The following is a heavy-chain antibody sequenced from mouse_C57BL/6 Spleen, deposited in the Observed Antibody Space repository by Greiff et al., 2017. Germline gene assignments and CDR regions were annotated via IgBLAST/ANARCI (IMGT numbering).Heavy chain of an antibody. J-gene: IGHJ1*03. V-gene: IGHV1-80*01. CDR1: GYAFSRYW. CDR2: IYPGDGDT. Sequence: QVQLQQSGAELVQPGASVKISCQASGYAFSRYWMNWVKQRPGKGLEWIGQIYPGDGDTNYNGKFKGKATLTADKSYSTAYMQLSSLTSEDSAVYFCARSDGNYGWYFDVWGTGTTVTVSS. CDR3: ARSDGNYGWYFDV. D-gene: IGHD2-1*01.